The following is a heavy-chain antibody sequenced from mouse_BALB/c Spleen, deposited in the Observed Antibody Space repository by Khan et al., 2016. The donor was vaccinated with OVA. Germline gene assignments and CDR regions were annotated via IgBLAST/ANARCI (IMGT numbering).Heavy chain of an antibody. CDR1: GYSITSEYV. V-gene: IGHV3-2*02. CDR3: ARKDYYDYDPFPY. D-gene: IGHD2-4*01. Sequence: EVQLQESGPGLVKPSQSLSLTCTVTGYSITSEYVWNWIRQFPGNKLKWMGYINYSGNTRFNPSLKSRTSITRDTSKNQFFLQLNSVTTEDTATYYCARKDYYDYDPFPYWGQGTLVTVSA. CDR2: INYSGNT. J-gene: IGHJ3*01.